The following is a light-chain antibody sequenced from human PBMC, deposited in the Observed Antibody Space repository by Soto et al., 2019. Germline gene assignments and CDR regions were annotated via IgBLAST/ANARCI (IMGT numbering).Light chain of an antibody. CDR2: AAS. V-gene: IGKV3-15*01. CDR3: QQYNNWPPWT. CDR1: QGVSRN. Sequence: EIVMTQSPATLSVSPGERATLSFSASQGVSRNLAWYQQKPGQAPRLLIYAASTRATGIPARFSGSGSETEFTLTISSLQSEDYAIYYCQQYNNWPPWTFGQGTKVDIK. J-gene: IGKJ1*01.